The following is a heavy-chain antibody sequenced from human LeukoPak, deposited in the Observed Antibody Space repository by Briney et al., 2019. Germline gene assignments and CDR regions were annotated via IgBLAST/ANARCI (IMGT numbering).Heavy chain of an antibody. CDR3: AKDFRGPSPIDWFDP. J-gene: IGHJ5*02. V-gene: IGHV3-30*02. D-gene: IGHD2/OR15-2a*01. Sequence: PGGSLRLSCAASGFTFSSYGMHWVRQAPGKGLEWVAFIRCDGSNKYYADSVKGRFTISRDNSKNTLYLQMNSLRAEDTAVYYCAKDFRGPSPIDWFDPWGQGTLVTVSS. CDR2: IRCDGSNK. CDR1: GFTFSSYG.